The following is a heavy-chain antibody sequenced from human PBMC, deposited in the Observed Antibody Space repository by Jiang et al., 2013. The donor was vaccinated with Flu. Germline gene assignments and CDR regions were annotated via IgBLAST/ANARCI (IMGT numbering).Heavy chain of an antibody. Sequence: GLVKPSETLSLTCTVSGGSINGYYWSWIRQPPGKGLEWIGYMSYSGRTNYNPSLKSRLTISVDTSKNQFSLKLSSVTAADTAVYYCARDLESSGGSYLWGQGTLVTVSS. CDR3: ARDLESSGGSYL. V-gene: IGHV4-59*01. CDR2: MSYSGRT. J-gene: IGHJ5*02. CDR1: GGSINGYY. D-gene: IGHD1-26*01.